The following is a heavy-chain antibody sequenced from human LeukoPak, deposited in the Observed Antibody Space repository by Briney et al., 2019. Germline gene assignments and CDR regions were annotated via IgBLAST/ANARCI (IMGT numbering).Heavy chain of an antibody. Sequence: SETLSLTCTVSGDSISSYYWGWIRQPPGKGLDWIGYIYDNGITRYNPSLKSRVTISVDTSKNQFSLRLSSVTAADTAVYYCARGLEGIAAAGTEYWFDPWGQGTLVIVSS. CDR3: ARGLEGIAAAGTEYWFDP. J-gene: IGHJ5*02. CDR1: GDSISSYY. V-gene: IGHV4-59*01. CDR2: IYDNGIT. D-gene: IGHD6-13*01.